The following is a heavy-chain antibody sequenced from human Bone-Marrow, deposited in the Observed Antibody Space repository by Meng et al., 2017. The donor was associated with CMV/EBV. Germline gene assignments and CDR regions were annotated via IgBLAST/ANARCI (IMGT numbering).Heavy chain of an antibody. J-gene: IGHJ4*02. CDR1: GFTFSSYW. CDR3: AKDRSNHDILTGDGIWDY. Sequence: SLSLTCEASGFTFSSYWMHWVRQAPGKGLEWVSGISWHSGNIGYADSVKGRFTISRDNAKYSQYLQMNSLRAEVTAFYYWAKDRSNHDILTGDGIWDYWGKGTLVTVSS. CDR2: ISWHSGNI. V-gene: IGHV3-9*01. D-gene: IGHD3-9*01.